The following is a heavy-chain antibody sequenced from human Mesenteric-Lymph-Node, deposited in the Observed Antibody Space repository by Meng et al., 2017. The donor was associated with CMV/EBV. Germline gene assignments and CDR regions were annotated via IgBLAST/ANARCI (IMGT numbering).Heavy chain of an antibody. CDR3: ARRNYDFWSGYSNYFDS. J-gene: IGHJ4*02. CDR2: IHPNSGNT. V-gene: IGHV1-8*01. Sequence: ASVKVSCKASGYAFTSYDNHWVRQATGQGLEWMGWIHPNSGNTAYAQKFQGRVTMTRNTSISTAYMELSSLTSEDTAVYYCARRNYDFWSGYSNYFDSWGLGTLVTVSS. D-gene: IGHD3-3*01. CDR1: GYAFTSYD.